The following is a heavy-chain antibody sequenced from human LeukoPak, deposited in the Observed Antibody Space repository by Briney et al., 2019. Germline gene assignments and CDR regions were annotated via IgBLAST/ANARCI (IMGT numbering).Heavy chain of an antibody. V-gene: IGHV3-23*01. CDR3: AKVADYGDYFDY. CDR2: ISGSGGST. D-gene: IGHD4-17*01. J-gene: IGHJ4*02. Sequence: GGSLRLSCAPSGFTFSSYAMNWVRQAPGKGLEWVSAISGSGGSTYYADFVKGRFTISRDNSKNTLYLQMNSLRAEDTAVYYCAKVADYGDYFDYWGQGTLVTVSS. CDR1: GFTFSSYA.